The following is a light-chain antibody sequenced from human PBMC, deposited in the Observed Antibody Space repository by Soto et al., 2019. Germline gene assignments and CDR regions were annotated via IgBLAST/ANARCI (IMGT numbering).Light chain of an antibody. CDR1: SSNIGSNT. CDR2: RNN. Sequence: QSVLTKPPSASGTPGQRVTIACFGSSSNIGSNTVNWSQQLPGTAPKPHIYRNNQRPSVGPDRFAGSKSGTSGSLAISGLQFEDEADYCCAAWDDSLNGVVFGGGTKLTV. V-gene: IGLV1-44*01. J-gene: IGLJ2*01. CDR3: AAWDDSLNGVV.